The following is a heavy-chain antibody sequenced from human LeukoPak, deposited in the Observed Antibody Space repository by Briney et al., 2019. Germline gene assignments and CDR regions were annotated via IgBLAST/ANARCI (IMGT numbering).Heavy chain of an antibody. Sequence: PSETLSLTCTVSGGSISSYYWSWIRQPPGKGLEWIGYIHYSGSTNYNPSLKSRVTISVDTSKNQFSLKLSSVTAADTAVYYCARARGGYYGSSAYYPAPAVDYWGQGTLVTVSS. V-gene: IGHV4-59*01. CDR2: IHYSGST. D-gene: IGHD3-22*01. J-gene: IGHJ4*02. CDR1: GGSISSYY. CDR3: ARARGGYYGSSAYYPAPAVDY.